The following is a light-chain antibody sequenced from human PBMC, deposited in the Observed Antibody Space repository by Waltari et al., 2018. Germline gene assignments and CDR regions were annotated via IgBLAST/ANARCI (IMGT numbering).Light chain of an antibody. J-gene: IGKJ4*02. Sequence: IVMTQPPLSLSVSPRQPASISSNCSHRLLYSNVKTHLYWFVQKRGQPPQLLIYEVSNRFSGVPDRFSGGGSGTDFTLKISRVEAEDVGVYYCMQSIELPPTFGGGTKVEIK. V-gene: IGKV2D-29*01. CDR1: HRLLYSNVKTH. CDR3: MQSIELPPT. CDR2: EVS.